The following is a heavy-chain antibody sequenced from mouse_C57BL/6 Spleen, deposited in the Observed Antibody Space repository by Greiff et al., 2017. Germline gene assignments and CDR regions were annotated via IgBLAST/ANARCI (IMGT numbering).Heavy chain of an antibody. Sequence: EVQGVESGGGLVEPGGSLKLSCAASGFTFSSYAMSWVRQTPEKRLEWVATISDGGSYTYYPDNVKGRFTISRDNAKNNLYLQMSHLKSEDTAMYYCARDDNLIYYGGFAYWGQGTLVTVSA. J-gene: IGHJ3*01. D-gene: IGHD2-1*01. V-gene: IGHV5-4*01. CDR1: GFTFSSYA. CDR2: ISDGGSYT. CDR3: ARDDNLIYYGGFAY.